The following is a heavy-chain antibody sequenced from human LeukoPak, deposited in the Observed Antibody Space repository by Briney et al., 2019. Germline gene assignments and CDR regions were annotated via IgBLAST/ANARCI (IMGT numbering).Heavy chain of an antibody. CDR2: IYYSGST. CDR3: ARNYYGSGSYFGY. D-gene: IGHD3-10*01. J-gene: IGHJ4*02. Sequence: SETLSLTCTVSGGPISSYYWSWIRQPPGKGLEWIGYIYYSGSTNYNPSLKSRVTISVDTSKNQFSLKLSSVTAADTAVYYCARNYYGSGSYFGYWGQGTLVTVSS. V-gene: IGHV4-59*01. CDR1: GGPISSYY.